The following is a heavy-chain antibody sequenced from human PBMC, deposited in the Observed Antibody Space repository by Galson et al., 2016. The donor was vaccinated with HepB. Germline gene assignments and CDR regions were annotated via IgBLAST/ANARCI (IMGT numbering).Heavy chain of an antibody. CDR3: SRGLGYSYG. V-gene: IGHV3-74*01. D-gene: IGHD5-18*01. J-gene: IGHJ4*02. CDR1: GFTFSSYR. Sequence: SLRLSCAASGFTFSSYRMHWVRQAPGKGLVWVSRINSDGSSTSYADSVKGRCTNSRDNAKNTLYLQRNRLRAEDTAVYYSSRGLGYSYGGGQGTLVTVSS. CDR2: INSDGSST.